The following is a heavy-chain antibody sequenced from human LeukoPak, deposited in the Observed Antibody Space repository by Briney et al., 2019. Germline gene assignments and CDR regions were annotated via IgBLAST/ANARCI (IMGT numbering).Heavy chain of an antibody. CDR1: GFAFDEHG. CDR2: INWTGGSA. CDR3: ARAPITSPFYFDY. J-gene: IGHJ4*02. V-gene: IGHV3-20*04. Sequence: GGSLRLSCTASGFAFDEHGMSWVRQVPGKGLEWVSGINWTGGSAGYADPLRGRFTISRDNAKNSLYLQMDSLRAEGTALYYCARAPITSPFYFDYWGQGTLVTVSS. D-gene: IGHD2-2*01.